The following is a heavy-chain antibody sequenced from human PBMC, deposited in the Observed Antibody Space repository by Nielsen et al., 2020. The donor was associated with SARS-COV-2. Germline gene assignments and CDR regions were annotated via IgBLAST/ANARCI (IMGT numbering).Heavy chain of an antibody. Sequence: GESLKISCAGSGFTFSDYYMSWIRQAPGKGLEWVAQMSGSSSYIHYADSVKGRYTISKDSAKNSLYLQMNSLRAEDTAVYYCARVASTPPVSYSYFDLWGRGTLVTVSS. CDR1: GFTFSDYY. D-gene: IGHD2-2*01. V-gene: IGHV3-11*05. CDR2: MSGSSSYI. J-gene: IGHJ2*01. CDR3: ARVASTPPVSYSYFDL.